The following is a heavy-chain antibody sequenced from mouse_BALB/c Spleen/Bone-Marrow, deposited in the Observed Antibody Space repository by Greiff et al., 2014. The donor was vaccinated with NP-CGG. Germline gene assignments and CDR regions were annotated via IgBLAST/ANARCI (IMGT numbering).Heavy chain of an antibody. J-gene: IGHJ4*01. Sequence: DVMLVESGGGLVKPGGSLKLSCAASGFTFSDYYMYWVRQTPEKRLEWVATISDGGSYTYYPDSVKGRFTISRDNVKNNLYLQMSSLKSEDTAMYYCARGPHDDVMDYWGQGTSVTVSS. V-gene: IGHV5-4*02. D-gene: IGHD2-3*01. CDR1: GFTFSDYY. CDR2: ISDGGSYT. CDR3: ARGPHDDVMDY.